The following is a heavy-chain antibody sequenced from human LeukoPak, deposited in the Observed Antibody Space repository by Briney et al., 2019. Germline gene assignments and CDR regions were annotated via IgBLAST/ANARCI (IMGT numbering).Heavy chain of an antibody. D-gene: IGHD3-22*01. V-gene: IGHV5-51*01. Sequence: GESLKISCKGSGYSFTSYWIGWVRQMPGKGLEWMGIIYPGDSDTRYSPSFQGQVTISADKSISTAYLQWSSLKASDTAMYYCARHYYYDSSGYYNNDAFDIWGQGTMVTVSS. CDR3: ARHYYYDSSGYYNNDAFDI. CDR2: IYPGDSDT. CDR1: GYSFTSYW. J-gene: IGHJ3*02.